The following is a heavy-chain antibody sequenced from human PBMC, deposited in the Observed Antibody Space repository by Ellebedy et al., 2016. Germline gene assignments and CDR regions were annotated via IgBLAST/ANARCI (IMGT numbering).Heavy chain of an antibody. CDR3: TRGFSIAVAGNWFDP. V-gene: IGHV1-2*02. J-gene: IGHJ5*02. D-gene: IGHD6-19*01. Sequence: ASVKVSCKASGYTVTGYYMHWVRQAPGQGLEWMAWINPNSGGTKYAQQFQGRVTLTRDTSINTAYMELSSLRSDDTAVYYCTRGFSIAVAGNWFDPWGQGTLVTVSS. CDR2: INPNSGGT. CDR1: GYTVTGYY.